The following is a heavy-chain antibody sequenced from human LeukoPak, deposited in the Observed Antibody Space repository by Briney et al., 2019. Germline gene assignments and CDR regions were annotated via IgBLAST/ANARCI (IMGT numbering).Heavy chain of an antibody. Sequence: PGGSLRLSCAASGHTYSNYALSWVRQAPGKGLEWVSSIHYIGDSTYYADSVKGRFTISRDNSKNTLFLQMSSLRAEDTDVYYCAKVIREVDMSHDYWGQGALVTVSS. CDR2: IHYIGDST. J-gene: IGHJ4*02. D-gene: IGHD5-24*01. CDR3: AKVIREVDMSHDY. CDR1: GHTYSNYA. V-gene: IGHV3-23*01.